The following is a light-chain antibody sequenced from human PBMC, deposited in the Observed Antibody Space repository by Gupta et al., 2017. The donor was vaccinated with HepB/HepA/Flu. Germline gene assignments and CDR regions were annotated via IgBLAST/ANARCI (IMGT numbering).Light chain of an antibody. J-gene: IGKJ1*01. V-gene: IGKV1-12*01. CDR1: QAVSNW. CDR3: QQADTFPWT. CDR2: SAS. Sequence: DIQMTQSPSSVSAFLGDTVTITCRASQAVSNWLAWYQQKPGKAPNLLIFSASRLQSGVPSRFSGSGYGTDFTLIISSLQPEDFATYYCQQADTFPWTFGQGTKVEI.